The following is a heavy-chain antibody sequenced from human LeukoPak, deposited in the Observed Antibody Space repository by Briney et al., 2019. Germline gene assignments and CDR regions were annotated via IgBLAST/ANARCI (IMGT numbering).Heavy chain of an antibody. CDR2: IIPIFGTA. V-gene: IGHV1-69*13. CDR3: ARLFWSGSTTSDY. CDR1: GGTFSSYA. J-gene: IGHJ4*02. Sequence: SVKVSCKASGGTFSSYAISWVRQAPGQGLEWMGGIIPIFGTANYAQKFQGRVTITADESTSTAYMELSSLRSEDTAVYYCARLFWSGSTTSDYWGQGTLVTVSS. D-gene: IGHD3-3*01.